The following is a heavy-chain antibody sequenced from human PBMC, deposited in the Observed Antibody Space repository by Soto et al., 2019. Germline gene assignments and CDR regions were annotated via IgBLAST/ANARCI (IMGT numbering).Heavy chain of an antibody. J-gene: IGHJ4*02. Sequence: ASVKVSCKASGYTFTSYYMHWVRQAPGQGLEWMGWINPNSGGTNYAQKFEGRVTMTRDTSTSTAYMELSRLRSDDTAVYYCATAQVGTSGCYGYWGQGTLVTVSS. CDR2: INPNSGGT. CDR3: ATAQVGTSGCYGY. CDR1: GYTFTSYY. V-gene: IGHV1-2*02. D-gene: IGHD3-3*01.